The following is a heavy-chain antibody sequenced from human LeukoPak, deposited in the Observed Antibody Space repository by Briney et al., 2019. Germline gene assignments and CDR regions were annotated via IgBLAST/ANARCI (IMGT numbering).Heavy chain of an antibody. CDR1: GYSISSGYY. CDR2: IYHSGST. D-gene: IGHD6-19*01. J-gene: IGHJ3*02. CDR3: ARLVAVAVLGAFDI. V-gene: IGHV4-38-2*02. Sequence: SETLSLTCTVSGYSISSGYYWGWIRQPPGKGLEWIGSIYHSGSTYYNPSLKSRVTISVDTSKNQFSLKLSSVTAADTAVYYCARLVAVAVLGAFDIWGQGTMVTVSS.